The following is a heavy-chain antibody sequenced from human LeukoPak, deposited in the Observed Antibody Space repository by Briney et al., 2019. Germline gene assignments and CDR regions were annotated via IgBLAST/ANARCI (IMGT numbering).Heavy chain of an antibody. Sequence: SETLSLTCTVSGGSISSSSYYWGWIRQPPGKGLEWIGSFYYSGSTYYNPSLKSRVTISVDTPKNQFSLKLSSVIAADTAVYYCANRYCSGGSCYFDYWGQGTLVTVSS. V-gene: IGHV4-39*01. D-gene: IGHD2-15*01. CDR2: FYYSGST. CDR1: GGSISSSSYY. CDR3: ANRYCSGGSCYFDY. J-gene: IGHJ4*02.